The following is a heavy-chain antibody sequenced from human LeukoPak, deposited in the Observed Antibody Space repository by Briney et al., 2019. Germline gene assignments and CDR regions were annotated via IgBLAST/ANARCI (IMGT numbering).Heavy chain of an antibody. CDR1: GFTFSSYS. J-gene: IGHJ6*02. Sequence: GGSLRLSCTASGFTFSSYSMNWVRQAPGKGLEWVSYISSSSSAIYYADSVKGRFTISRDTAKNSLYLQVNSLRAEDTAVYYCARVGGIAAAGTNGMDVWGQGTTVTVSS. CDR2: ISSSSSAI. V-gene: IGHV3-48*01. CDR3: ARVGGIAAAGTNGMDV. D-gene: IGHD6-13*01.